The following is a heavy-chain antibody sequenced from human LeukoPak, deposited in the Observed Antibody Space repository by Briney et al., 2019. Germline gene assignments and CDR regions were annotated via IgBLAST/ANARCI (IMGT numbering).Heavy chain of an antibody. CDR3: ARLPTGFPNWFDP. V-gene: IGHV4-39*01. J-gene: IGHJ5*02. Sequence: SETLSLTCTVSGGTIISSSYNWGWIRQPPGKGLEWIGTIYYSGTTYYNPSLQSRVTISVDTSKNEFSLKVNSVTAADTAVYYCARLPTGFPNWFDPWGQGTRVTVSS. CDR2: IYYSGTT. CDR1: GGTIISSSYN. D-gene: IGHD2-8*02.